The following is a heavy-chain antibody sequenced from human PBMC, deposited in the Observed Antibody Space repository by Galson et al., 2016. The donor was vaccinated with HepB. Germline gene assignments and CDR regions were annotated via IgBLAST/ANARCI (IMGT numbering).Heavy chain of an antibody. CDR2: IDPSDSYT. D-gene: IGHD3-10*01. J-gene: IGHJ6*02. Sequence: QSGAEVKKPGESLRISCQGFGYRFTSYGISWVRQMPGKGLEWMGKIDPSDSYTNYSPSLQGHVTISADKSISTAYLQWSSLEASDTAMYYCAVTKMVRGVIIIGAYGMDVWGQGTTVTVSS. CDR1: GYRFTSYG. CDR3: AVTKMVRGVIIIGAYGMDV. V-gene: IGHV5-10-1*01.